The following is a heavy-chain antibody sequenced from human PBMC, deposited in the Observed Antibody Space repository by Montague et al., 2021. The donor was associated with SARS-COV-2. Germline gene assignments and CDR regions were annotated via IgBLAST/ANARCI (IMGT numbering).Heavy chain of an antibody. D-gene: IGHD3-10*01. CDR1: GFTFDDYG. CDR2: ISRSGDST. CDR3: SRGGGMIRGVVDF. J-gene: IGHJ4*02. Sequence: SLRLSCAVSGFTFDDYGMSWVRQAPGKGLEWVSGISRSGDSTAYGDSVKGRFIISRDNAKNTLYLQMNSLGVEDTAFYHCSRGGGMIRGVVDFWGQGILVSVSS. V-gene: IGHV3-20*01.